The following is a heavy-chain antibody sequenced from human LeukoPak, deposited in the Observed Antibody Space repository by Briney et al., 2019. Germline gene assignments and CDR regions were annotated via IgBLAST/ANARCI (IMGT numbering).Heavy chain of an antibody. V-gene: IGHV4-39*07. CDR3: ARDVLR. CDR2: IHCSGST. J-gene: IGHJ4*02. CDR1: GDSISSSIYY. Sequence: SETLSLTCTVSGDSISSSIYYWDWIRQPPGKGLEWIGSIHCSGSTYYSPSLKSRVTMSVDTSRNQFSLKLNSVTAADTAVYYCARDVLRWGQGTLVTVSS.